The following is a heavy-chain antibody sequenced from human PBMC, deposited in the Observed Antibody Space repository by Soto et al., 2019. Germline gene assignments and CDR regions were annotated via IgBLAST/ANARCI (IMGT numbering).Heavy chain of an antibody. Sequence: PSQTLSLTCTGSGGSLSSYYWSWIRQPPGKGLEWIGYIYYSGSTNYNPSLKSRVTISVDTSKNQFSLKLSSVTAADTAVYYCARTTVHFRRSHEPEAFDIWGQGTMVTVSS. CDR3: ARTTVHFRRSHEPEAFDI. J-gene: IGHJ3*02. CDR1: GGSLSSYY. V-gene: IGHV4-59*08. D-gene: IGHD3-3*02. CDR2: IYYSGST.